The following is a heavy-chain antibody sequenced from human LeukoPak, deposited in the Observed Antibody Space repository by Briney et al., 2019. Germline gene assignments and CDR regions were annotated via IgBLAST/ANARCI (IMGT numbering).Heavy chain of an antibody. CDR2: ISYDGSNK. CDR1: GFTFSSYG. CDR3: ARGAVGGDYFDY. V-gene: IGHV3-33*05. J-gene: IGHJ4*02. Sequence: GSLRLSCAASGFTFSSYGMHWVRQAPGKGLEWVAVISYDGSNKYYADSVKGRFTVSRDNSKNTLYLQMNSLRAEDTAVYYCARGAVGGDYFDYWGQGTLVTVSS. D-gene: IGHD2-15*01.